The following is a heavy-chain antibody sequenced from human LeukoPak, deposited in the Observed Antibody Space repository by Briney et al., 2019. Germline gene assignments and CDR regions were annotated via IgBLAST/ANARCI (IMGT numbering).Heavy chain of an antibody. Sequence: PGGSLTLSCAASGFIFSSYGMHWIRQAPGKGLEWVAAISYDGSDKWYADSVKGRFTVSRDNSKNTLSLQMNSLRDEDTAVYYCAKGSGYCTGGSCWRLWGQGTPVTVSS. D-gene: IGHD2-15*01. CDR3: AKGSGYCTGGSCWRL. CDR2: ISYDGSDK. CDR1: GFIFSSYG. J-gene: IGHJ1*01. V-gene: IGHV3-30*18.